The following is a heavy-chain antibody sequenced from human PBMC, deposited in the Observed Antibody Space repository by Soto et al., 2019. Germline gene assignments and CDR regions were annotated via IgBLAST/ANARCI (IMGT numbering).Heavy chain of an antibody. J-gene: IGHJ6*03. D-gene: IGHD3-16*02. V-gene: IGHV3-48*01. Sequence: PGGSLRLSCAASGFTFSSYSMNWVRQAPGKGLVWVSYISSSSSTIYYADSVKGRFTISRDNAKNSLYLQMNSLRAEDTAVYYCARDPSSYYYYYMDVWGKGTTVTVSS. CDR1: GFTFSSYS. CDR2: ISSSSSTI. CDR3: ARDPSSYYYYYMDV.